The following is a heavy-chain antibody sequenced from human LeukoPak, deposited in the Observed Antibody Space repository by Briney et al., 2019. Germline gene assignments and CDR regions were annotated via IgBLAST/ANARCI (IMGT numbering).Heavy chain of an antibody. CDR3: ARHTGVFGASSGAFDF. D-gene: IGHD3-3*01. CDR2: IHNSGST. Sequence: PSETLSLTCTVSGGSLGSYYWSWIRQPAGKGLEWIGRIHNSGSTDFNPSLKSRVAMSQDTSRNHFSLKLNSVTAADTATYYCARHTGVFGASSGAFDFWGRGTLVTASS. CDR1: GGSLGSYY. V-gene: IGHV4-4*07. J-gene: IGHJ2*01.